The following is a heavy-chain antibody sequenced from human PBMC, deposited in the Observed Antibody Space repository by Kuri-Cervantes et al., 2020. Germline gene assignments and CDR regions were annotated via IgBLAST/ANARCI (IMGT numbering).Heavy chain of an antibody. CDR2: ITSNGSST. D-gene: IGHD2-2*01. J-gene: IGHJ6*02. Sequence: GESLETSCAASGFTFCRYLLHWVRQAPGKGLGWVSRITSNGSSTSYADSVKGRFTISRDNAKNTLYLQMNSLRAEDTAVYYCARCHKDIVVVPAARRYYYGMDVWGQGTTVTVSS. V-gene: IGHV3-74*01. CDR3: ARCHKDIVVVPAARRYYYGMDV. CDR1: GFTFCRYL.